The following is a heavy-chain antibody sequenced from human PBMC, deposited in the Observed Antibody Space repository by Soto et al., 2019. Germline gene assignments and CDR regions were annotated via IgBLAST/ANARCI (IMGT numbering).Heavy chain of an antibody. CDR3: VRVVAIPGYPDH. Sequence: QVQLVQSGAEVRQPASSVKVSCKTSGGTFSSYAISWVRQAPGQGLEWMGGIVPIVGTTTYAQKFQGRVTITAEEATSTGYMQWSRLGSDDPAGFYCVRVVAIPGYPDHWGQGTLVTVSS. J-gene: IGHJ4*02. V-gene: IGHV1-69*12. CDR1: GGTFSSYA. CDR2: IVPIVGTT. D-gene: IGHD5-12*01.